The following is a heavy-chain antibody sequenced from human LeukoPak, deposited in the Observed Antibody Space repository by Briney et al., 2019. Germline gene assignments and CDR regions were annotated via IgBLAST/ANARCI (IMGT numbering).Heavy chain of an antibody. Sequence: PGGSLRLSCAASGFTFSSYGMHWVRQAPGKGLEWVAVTSYDGTNKYYADSVKGRFTISRDNSKNTLYLQMNSLRAEDTAVYYCAKEEGYYYDSGGYYVEYFQHWGQGTLVTVSS. V-gene: IGHV3-30*18. CDR3: AKEEGYYYDSGGYYVEYFQH. CDR2: TSYDGTNK. J-gene: IGHJ1*01. CDR1: GFTFSSYG. D-gene: IGHD3-22*01.